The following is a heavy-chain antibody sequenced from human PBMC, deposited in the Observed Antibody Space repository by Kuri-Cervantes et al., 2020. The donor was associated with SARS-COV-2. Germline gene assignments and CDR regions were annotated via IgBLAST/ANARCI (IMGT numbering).Heavy chain of an antibody. CDR2: INHSGST. CDR3: ARHRGILDSVWGRHRFYHLHS. CDR1: GGSFSGYY. Sequence: GSLRLSCAVYGGSFSGYYWSWIRQPPGKGLEWIGEINHSGSTNYNPSLKSRVTISVDTSKNQFSLKVSSPSAADTAVFYCARHRGILDSVWGRHRFYHLHSWGQGTLVTVSS. V-gene: IGHV4-34*01. D-gene: IGHD3-16*02. J-gene: IGHJ4*02.